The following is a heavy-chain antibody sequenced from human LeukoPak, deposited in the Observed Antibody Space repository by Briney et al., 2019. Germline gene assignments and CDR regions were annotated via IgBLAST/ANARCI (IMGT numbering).Heavy chain of an antibody. V-gene: IGHV4-39*01. Sequence: SETLSLTCTVSSGSISSSSYYWGWIRQPPGKGLEWIGSIYYSGITYYNASLKSRVTISVDTSKNQFSLNLSSVTAADTAVYYCARASKDGYSSGHKWKYWGQGTLVTVSS. CDR2: IYYSGIT. J-gene: IGHJ4*02. CDR3: ARASKDGYSSGHKWKY. D-gene: IGHD6-19*01. CDR1: SGSISSSSYY.